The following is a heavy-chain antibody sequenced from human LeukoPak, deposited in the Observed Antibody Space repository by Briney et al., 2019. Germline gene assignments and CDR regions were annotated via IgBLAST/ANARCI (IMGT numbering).Heavy chain of an antibody. CDR1: GFTFSSYA. CDR2: ISYDGSNK. D-gene: IGHD3-16*01. J-gene: IGHJ4*02. V-gene: IGHV3-30-3*01. Sequence: PGGSLRLSCAASGFTFSSYAMHWVRQAPGKGLEWVAVISYDGSNKYYADSVKGRFTISRDNSKNTLYLQMNSLRAEDTAVYYYARSGGPTSFDYWGQGTLVTVSS. CDR3: ARSGGPTSFDY.